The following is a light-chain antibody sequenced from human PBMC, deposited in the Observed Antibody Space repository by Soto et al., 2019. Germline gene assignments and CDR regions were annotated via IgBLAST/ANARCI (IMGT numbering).Light chain of an antibody. CDR3: PTYNSYSRA. V-gene: IGKV1-5*03. J-gene: IGKJ1*01. CDR2: KAS. CDR1: QTISSW. Sequence: DIQMTQSPSTLSGSVGDRVTITCRASQTISSWLAWYQQKPGKAPKLLIYKASTLKSGVPSRFSGSGSGTEFTLTISRLEPYYFATYYRPTYNSYSRAFGQGTKVELK.